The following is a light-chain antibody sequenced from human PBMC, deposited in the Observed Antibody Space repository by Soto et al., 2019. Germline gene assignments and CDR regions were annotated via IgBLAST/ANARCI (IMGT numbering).Light chain of an antibody. V-gene: IGLV1-44*01. CDR3: DAWDDSLNGHVV. CDR2: SNN. CDR1: SSNIGSTT. J-gene: IGLJ2*01. Sequence: QSVLTQPPSAFGTPGQRVTISCSGSSSNIGSTTVNWYQQLPGTAPKLLIYSNNQRPSGVADRFSGSKSGTSDSLAISGLQSEDEDDYYCDAWDDSLNGHVVFGGGTQLTVL.